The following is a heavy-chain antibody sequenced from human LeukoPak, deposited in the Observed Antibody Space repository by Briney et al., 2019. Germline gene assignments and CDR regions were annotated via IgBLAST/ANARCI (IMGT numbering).Heavy chain of an antibody. Sequence: SGPTLVNPTQTLTLTCTFSGFSLSTSGVGVGWIRQPPGKALEWLALIYWDDDKRYSPSLKSRLTITKDTSKNQVVLTMTNMDPVDTATYYCAHRLLWFGGLLYQSFDYWGQGTLVTVSS. CDR3: AHRLLWFGGLLYQSFDY. J-gene: IGHJ4*02. V-gene: IGHV2-5*02. CDR1: GFSLSTSGVG. D-gene: IGHD3-10*01. CDR2: IYWDDDK.